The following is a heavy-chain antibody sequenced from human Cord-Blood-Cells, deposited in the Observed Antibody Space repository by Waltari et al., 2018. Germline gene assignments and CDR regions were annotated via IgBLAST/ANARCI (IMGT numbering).Heavy chain of an antibody. J-gene: IGHJ3*02. CDR2: INPNSGGT. V-gene: IGHV1-2*02. Sequence: QVQLVQSGAEVKKPGASVKVSCKASGYTFTGYYMHWVRQAPGQGLEWMGWINPNSGGTNYAQKFQGRVTMTRDTSISTAYMELSRLRSDDTAVYYCARGYHDFWSGYYDAFDIWGQGTMVTVSS. D-gene: IGHD3-3*01. CDR3: ARGYHDFWSGYYDAFDI. CDR1: GYTFTGYY.